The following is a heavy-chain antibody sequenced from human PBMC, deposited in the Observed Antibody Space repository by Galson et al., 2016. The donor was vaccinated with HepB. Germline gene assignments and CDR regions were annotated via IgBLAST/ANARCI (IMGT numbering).Heavy chain of an antibody. J-gene: IGHJ5*02. CDR3: ARVLIRGSNWFDP. CDR1: GYTFNNYG. Sequence: SVKVSCKASGYTFNNYGITWVRQAPGQGLEWMGWISVKTGETNFAQRFQGRVTVTTETSKSTAYMELRSLTSDDTAVYYCARVLIRGSNWFDPWGQGTLVTVSS. CDR2: ISVKTGET. V-gene: IGHV1-18*04. D-gene: IGHD2-8*01.